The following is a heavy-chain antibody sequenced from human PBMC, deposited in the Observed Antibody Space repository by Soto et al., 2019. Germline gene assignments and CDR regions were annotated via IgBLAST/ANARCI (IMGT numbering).Heavy chain of an antibody. V-gene: IGHV1-18*01. J-gene: IGHJ6*02. CDR1: GYTFTSYG. CDR3: AREGDVPYYYSGMDV. Sequence: HVQLVQSGGEVKKPGASVKVSCKASGYTFTSYGISWVRQAPGQGLEWMGWISGYNGKTNYAQKVQTRVTMTTDTSTSTVYMELRSLRSDDTAVYYCAREGDVPYYYSGMDVWGQGTTVTFSS. CDR2: ISGYNGKT. D-gene: IGHD2-21*02.